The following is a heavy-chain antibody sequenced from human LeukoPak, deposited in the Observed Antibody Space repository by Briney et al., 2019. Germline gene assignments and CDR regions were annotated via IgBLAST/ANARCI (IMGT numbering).Heavy chain of an antibody. CDR2: IYPGDSDT. CDR3: ARRIHRGFGEGDAFDI. D-gene: IGHD3-10*01. J-gene: IGHJ3*02. Sequence: GESLKISCKGSGYSFTSYWIGWVRQMPGKGLEWMGIIYPGDSDTRYSPSFQGQVTISADKSISTAYLQWSSLKASDTAMYYCARRIHRGFGEGDAFDIWGQGTMVTVSS. CDR1: GYSFTSYW. V-gene: IGHV5-51*01.